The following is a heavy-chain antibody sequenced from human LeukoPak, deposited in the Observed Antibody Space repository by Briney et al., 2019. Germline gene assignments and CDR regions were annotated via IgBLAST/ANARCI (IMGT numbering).Heavy chain of an antibody. CDR3: ARDQYYGSGSIDY. CDR2: ISSSGSTI. Sequence: GGSLRLSCAASGFTFSSYEMTWVRQAPGKGLEWVSYISSSGSTIYYADSVKGRFTISRDNAKNSLYLQMNSLRAEDTAVYYCARDQYYGSGSIDYWGQGTLVTVSS. J-gene: IGHJ4*02. V-gene: IGHV3-48*03. D-gene: IGHD3-10*01. CDR1: GFTFSSYE.